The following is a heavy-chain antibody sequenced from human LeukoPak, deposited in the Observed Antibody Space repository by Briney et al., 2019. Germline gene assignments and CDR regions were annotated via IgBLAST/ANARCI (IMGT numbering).Heavy chain of an antibody. CDR1: GYRFTSYD. CDR3: ARGDNNFYYDSSGYCPSDY. J-gene: IGHJ4*02. D-gene: IGHD3-22*01. Sequence: GASVKVSCKASGYRFTSYDLNWVRQATGQGLEWMGWINPNSGNTGYAQKFQGRVTMTRDTSISTAYMELSRLRSDDTAVYYCARGDNNFYYDSSGYCPSDYWGQGTLVTVSS. CDR2: INPNSGNT. V-gene: IGHV1-8*01.